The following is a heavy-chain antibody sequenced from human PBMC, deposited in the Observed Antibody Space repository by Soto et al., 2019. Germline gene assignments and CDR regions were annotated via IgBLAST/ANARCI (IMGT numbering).Heavy chain of an antibody. V-gene: IGHV3-64D*08. D-gene: IGHD5-12*01. CDR1: GFTFNDNP. CDR3: VKRAGWLQDVDY. J-gene: IGHJ4*02. CDR2: LSANGDST. Sequence: EVQLVESGGGLVHPGGSLRLSCSAAGFTFNDNPMYWVRQSSGKGLEYVSLLSANGDSTHYADSVKGRFGISRENSENTLYLQVSSLRAQDTAVYYCVKRAGWLQDVDYWGQRTRVTGSS.